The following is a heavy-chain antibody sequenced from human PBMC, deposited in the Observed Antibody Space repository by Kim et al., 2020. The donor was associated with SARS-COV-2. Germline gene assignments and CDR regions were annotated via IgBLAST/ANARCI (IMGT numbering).Heavy chain of an antibody. Sequence: SVKVSCKASGGTFSSYAISWVRQAPGQGLEWMGRIIPILGIANYAQKFQGRVTITADKSTSTAYMELSSLRSEDTAVYYCARDSREISRWLPEFDYWGQGTLVTVSS. V-gene: IGHV1-69*04. J-gene: IGHJ4*02. CDR2: IIPILGIA. CDR3: ARDSREISRWLPEFDY. CDR1: GGTFSSYA. D-gene: IGHD3-9*01.